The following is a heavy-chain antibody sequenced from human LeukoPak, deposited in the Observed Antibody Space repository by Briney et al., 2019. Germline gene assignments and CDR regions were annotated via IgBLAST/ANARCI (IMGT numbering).Heavy chain of an antibody. CDR2: IIPILGIA. CDR3: ARIPGWYSSGWWLFDY. D-gene: IGHD6-19*01. J-gene: IGHJ4*02. Sequence: SVKVSCKVSGYTLTELSMHWVRQAPGQGLEWMGRIIPILGIANYAQKFQGRVTITADKSTSTAYMELSSLRSEDTAVYYCARIPGWYSSGWWLFDYWGQGTLVTVSS. CDR1: GYTLTELS. V-gene: IGHV1-69*02.